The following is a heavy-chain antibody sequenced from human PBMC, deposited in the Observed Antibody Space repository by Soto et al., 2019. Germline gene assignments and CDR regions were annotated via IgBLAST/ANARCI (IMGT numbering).Heavy chain of an antibody. J-gene: IGHJ4*02. CDR3: ARRYGSCFDY. V-gene: IGHV4-59*08. D-gene: IGHD5-18*01. CDR1: GGSISSYY. CDR2: IYYSGST. Sequence: QVQLQESGPGLVKPSETLSLTCTVSGGSISSYYWSWIRQPPGKGLEWIGYIYYSGSTNYNPSLXSXAXIXXDTSKNQFSRKLSSVTAADTAVYYCARRYGSCFDYWGQGTLVTVSS.